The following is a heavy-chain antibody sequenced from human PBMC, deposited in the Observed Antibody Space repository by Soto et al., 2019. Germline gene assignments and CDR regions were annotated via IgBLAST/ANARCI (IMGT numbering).Heavy chain of an antibody. CDR3: ARGGRGYSFDQ. D-gene: IGHD5-18*01. V-gene: IGHV1-69*06. J-gene: IGHJ4*02. Sequence: AQLVQSGAEVKKPGSSVKVSCKASEDTFSRYPISWVRQAPGQGLEWMGGIIPIAGTANYAQKFQGRVTLSADKSTRIVYMQLSSLRSEDTAVYYWARGGRGYSFDQWGQGTLVTVSS. CDR2: IIPIAGTA. CDR1: EDTFSRYP.